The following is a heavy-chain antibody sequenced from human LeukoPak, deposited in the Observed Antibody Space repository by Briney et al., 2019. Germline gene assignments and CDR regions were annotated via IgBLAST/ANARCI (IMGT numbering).Heavy chain of an antibody. Sequence: SETLSLTCTVSGGSMSSYYWSWIRQPPGKGLEWIGYIYYSGSTNYNPSLKSRVTISVDTSKNQFSLKLSSVTAADTAVYYCARQGGYVSWFDPWGQGTLVTVSS. D-gene: IGHD5-12*01. J-gene: IGHJ5*02. CDR1: GGSMSSYY. CDR3: ARQGGYVSWFDP. CDR2: IYYSGST. V-gene: IGHV4-59*08.